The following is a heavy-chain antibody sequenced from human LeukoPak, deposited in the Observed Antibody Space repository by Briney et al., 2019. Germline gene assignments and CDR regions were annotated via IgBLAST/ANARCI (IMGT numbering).Heavy chain of an antibody. Sequence: SETLSLTCTASGGSISSYYWRWIRQPAGKGLEWIGRIYTSGSTNYNPSLKSRVTMSVDTSRNQFSLKLSSVTAADTAVYYCARDNAGDYVGSSFDYWGQGTLVAVSS. CDR1: GGSISSYY. CDR3: ARDNAGDYVGSSFDY. CDR2: IYTSGST. J-gene: IGHJ4*02. D-gene: IGHD4-17*01. V-gene: IGHV4-4*07.